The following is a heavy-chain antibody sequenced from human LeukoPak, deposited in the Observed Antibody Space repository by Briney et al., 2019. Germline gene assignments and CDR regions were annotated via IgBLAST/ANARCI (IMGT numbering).Heavy chain of an antibody. CDR1: GGSFSGYY. CDR3: ARFSSGWFGYIDY. V-gene: IGHV4-34*01. D-gene: IGHD6-19*01. J-gene: IGHJ4*02. Sequence: SETLSLTCAVYGGSFSGYYWSWIRQPPGKRLEWIGEINHSGSTNYNPSLKSRVTISVDTSKNQFSLKLSSVTAADTAVYYCARFSSGWFGYIDYWGQGTLVTVSS. CDR2: INHSGST.